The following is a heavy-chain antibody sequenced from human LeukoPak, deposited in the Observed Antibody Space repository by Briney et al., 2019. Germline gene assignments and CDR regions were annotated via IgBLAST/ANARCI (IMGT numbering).Heavy chain of an antibody. CDR2: INPNSGGT. J-gene: IGHJ6*03. Sequence: ASVKVSCKASGYTFAGYYMHWVRQAPGQGLEWMGWINPNSGGTNYAQKFQGRVTMTRDTSISTAYMELSRLRSDDTAVYYCARDYGVVVPAAIGGGGSNYYYYMDVWGKGTTVTVSS. V-gene: IGHV1-2*02. CDR1: GYTFAGYY. CDR3: ARDYGVVVPAAIGGGGSNYYYYMDV. D-gene: IGHD2-2*02.